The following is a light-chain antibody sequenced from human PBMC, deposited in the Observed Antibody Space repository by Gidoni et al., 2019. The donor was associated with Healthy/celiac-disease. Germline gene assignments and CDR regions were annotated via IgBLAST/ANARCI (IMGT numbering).Light chain of an antibody. J-gene: IGKJ4*01. CDR1: PGISNY. CDR3: QKYNSAPLT. CDR2: AAS. V-gene: IGKV1-27*01. Sequence: DIQMPQSPSSLSASVGDRVTITRRASPGISNYLAWYQQKPGKVPKLLIYAASTLQSGVPSPFSGSGSGTDFTLTISSLQPEDVATYYCQKYNSAPLTFGGXTKVEIK.